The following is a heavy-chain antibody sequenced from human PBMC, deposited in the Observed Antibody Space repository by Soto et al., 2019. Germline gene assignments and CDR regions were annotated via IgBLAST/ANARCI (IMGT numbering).Heavy chain of an antibody. J-gene: IGHJ6*02. CDR1: GGSISTSNW. CDR3: ARVPVRKYYGAGTYNNSSFGMDV. Sequence: PSETLSLTCAVSGGSISTSNWWSWVRQPPGTGLEWIGEINHSGSTNYNPSLKSRVTVSVDRSKNQFSLNLISVTAADTAVYYCARVPVRKYYGAGTYNNSSFGMDVWGQGTTVTVSS. D-gene: IGHD3-10*01. CDR2: INHSGST. V-gene: IGHV4-4*02.